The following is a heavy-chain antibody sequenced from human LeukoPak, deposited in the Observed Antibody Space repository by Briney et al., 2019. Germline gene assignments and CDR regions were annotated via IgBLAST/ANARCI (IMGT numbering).Heavy chain of an antibody. V-gene: IGHV5-51*01. CDR3: ARGLRFLEWSIDY. CDR2: IYPGDSDT. CDR1: GYSFTSYW. D-gene: IGHD3-3*01. J-gene: IGHJ4*02. Sequence: GESLKISCKGSGYSFTSYWIGWVRQMPGKGLEWMGIIYPGDSDTRYSPSFQGQVTISADKSISTAYLQWNSLKASDTAMYYRARGLRFLEWSIDYWGQGTLVTVSS.